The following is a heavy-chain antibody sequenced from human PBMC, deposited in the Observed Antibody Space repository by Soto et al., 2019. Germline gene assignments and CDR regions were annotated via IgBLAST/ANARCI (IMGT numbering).Heavy chain of an antibody. Sequence: GGSLRLSCAASGFTVSTIYMSWVRQAPGKGLEWVSVIYSGGSTHHADSVKGRFTISRDNSRNTLYLQMNSLSGEDTAVYYCARGGALGYYYYFDVWGKGTTVTV. V-gene: IGHV3-66*01. CDR1: GFTVSTIY. D-gene: IGHD3-16*02. CDR2: IYSGGST. CDR3: ARGGALGYYYYFDV. J-gene: IGHJ6*03.